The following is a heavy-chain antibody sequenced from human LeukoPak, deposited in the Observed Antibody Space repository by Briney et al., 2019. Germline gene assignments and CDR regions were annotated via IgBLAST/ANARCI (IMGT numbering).Heavy chain of an antibody. D-gene: IGHD6-13*01. V-gene: IGHV4-39*07. CDR2: IYYSGST. CDR3: ARESQQLVDY. CDR1: GGSISSSSYY. Sequence: SETLSLTCTVSGGSISSSSYYWGWIRQPPGKGLEWIGSIYYSGSTYYNPSLKSRVTISVDTSKNPFSLKLSSVTAADTAVYYCARESQQLVDYWGQGTLVTVSS. J-gene: IGHJ4*02.